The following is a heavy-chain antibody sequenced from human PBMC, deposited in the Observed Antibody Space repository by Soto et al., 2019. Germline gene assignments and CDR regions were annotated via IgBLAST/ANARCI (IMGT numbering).Heavy chain of an antibody. Sequence: VQLQESGPGLVKPSETLSLTCTVSGGFVRSSRYYWNWIRQSPEKGLEWIGYIDYSGATNYNPSLKSRVSISVDRSKNQFSLNLTSVTAADTAVYYCARVPDDFRGYYPFEYWGQGTLVTVSS. V-gene: IGHV4-61*01. J-gene: IGHJ4*02. CDR1: GGFVRSSRYY. CDR3: ARVPDDFRGYYPFEY. D-gene: IGHD3-22*01. CDR2: IDYSGAT.